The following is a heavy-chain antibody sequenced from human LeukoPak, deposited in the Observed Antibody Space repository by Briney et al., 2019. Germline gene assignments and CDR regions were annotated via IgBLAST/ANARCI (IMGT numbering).Heavy chain of an antibody. V-gene: IGHV4-39*01. Sequence: PSETLSLTCTVSGGSITSSYYWGWIRPPPGKGLEWIGSISSSGGTYYNPSLKSRFTMSVDTSKSQFSLKLNSVTVADTAVYSCARQERRDGSPKGCFDIWGQGTMVTVPS. CDR2: ISSSGGT. CDR1: GGSITSSYY. CDR3: ARQERRDGSPKGCFDI. D-gene: IGHD1-1*01. J-gene: IGHJ3*02.